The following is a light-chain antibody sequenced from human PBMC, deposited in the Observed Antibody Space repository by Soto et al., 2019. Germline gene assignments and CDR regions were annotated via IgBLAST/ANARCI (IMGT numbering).Light chain of an antibody. Sequence: DIQMTQSPSSLSASVGDRVTITCRASQSISSYLNWYQQKPGKAPKLLIYAASSVQSGVPSRFSGSGLGTYFTLTISSLQPEDSATYYCQQSYSTPPAFGQGTKVEIK. CDR3: QQSYSTPPA. V-gene: IGKV1-39*01. CDR1: QSISSY. CDR2: AAS. J-gene: IGKJ1*01.